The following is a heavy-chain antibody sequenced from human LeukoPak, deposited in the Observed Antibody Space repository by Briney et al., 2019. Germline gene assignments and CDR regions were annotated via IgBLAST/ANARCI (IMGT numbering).Heavy chain of an antibody. CDR1: GFTFSNAW. CDR3: ARAPAYCTNGVCSMLDY. V-gene: IGHV3-15*01. D-gene: IGHD2-8*01. J-gene: IGHJ4*02. CDR2: IKSKNDGGTT. Sequence: GGSLRLSCAASGFTFSNAWMSWVRQAPGKGLEWVARIKSKNDGGTTDYADSVKGRFTISRDNSKNTLYLQMNSLRAEDTAVYYCARAPAYCTNGVCSMLDYWGQGTLVTVSS.